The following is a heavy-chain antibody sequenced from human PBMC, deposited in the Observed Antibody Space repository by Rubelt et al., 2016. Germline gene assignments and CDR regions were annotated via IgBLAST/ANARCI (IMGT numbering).Heavy chain of an antibody. V-gene: IGHV3-7*01. CDR2: IKQDGSDK. J-gene: IGHJ4*02. D-gene: IGHD6-19*01. CDR3: ATEGSGWYPFEF. Sequence: GSLRLSCAASGFTFRNYWMSWVRQAPGKGLEWVANIKQDGSDKYYVDSVKGRFTISRDNAKNSVYLQMNSLRAEDTAVYYCATEGSGWYPFEFWGQGTLVTVSS. CDR1: GFTFRNYW.